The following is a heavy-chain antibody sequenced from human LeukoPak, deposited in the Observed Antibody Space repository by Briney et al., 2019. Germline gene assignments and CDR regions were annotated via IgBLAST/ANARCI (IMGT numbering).Heavy chain of an antibody. J-gene: IGHJ4*02. CDR2: TYYRSKWYN. CDR3: AREGRENIAIGVD. Sequence: SQTLSVTCAISGDSVSSNNGAWNWVRQSPSRGLEWLGRTYYRSKWYNDYAVSMKGRITINPDTSKNQFSLQLNSVTAADAAVYYCAREGRENIAIGVDWGQGALVTVSS. D-gene: IGHD3-16*02. CDR1: GDSVSSNNGA. V-gene: IGHV6-1*01.